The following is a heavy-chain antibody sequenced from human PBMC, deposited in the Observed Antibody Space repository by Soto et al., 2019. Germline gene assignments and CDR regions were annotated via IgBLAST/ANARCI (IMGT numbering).Heavy chain of an antibody. CDR2: ISAYNGNT. D-gene: IGHD2-2*01. J-gene: IGHJ5*02. CDR3: ASVGETYLVVIPAAYPFDP. V-gene: IGHV1-18*01. Sequence: QALEWMGWISAYNGNTNYAQKLQGRVTMTTDTSTSTAYMELRSLRSDDTAVYYCASVGETYLVVIPAAYPFDPSGQGTLF.